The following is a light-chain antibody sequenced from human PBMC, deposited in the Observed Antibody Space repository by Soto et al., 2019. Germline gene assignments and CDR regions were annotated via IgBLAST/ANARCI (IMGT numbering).Light chain of an antibody. CDR3: QQYNSYLLT. Sequence: DIQMTPSPSTLSASVGDRVTITFRASQSISSWLAWYQQKPGKAPKLLIYKASSLESGVPSRFSGSGSGTEFTLTISSLQPDDFATYYCQQYNSYLLTFGPGTKVDIK. J-gene: IGKJ3*01. CDR2: KAS. CDR1: QSISSW. V-gene: IGKV1-5*03.